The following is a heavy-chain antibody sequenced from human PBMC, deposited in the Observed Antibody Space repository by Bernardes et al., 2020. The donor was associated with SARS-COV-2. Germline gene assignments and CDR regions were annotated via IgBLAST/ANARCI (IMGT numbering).Heavy chain of an antibody. V-gene: IGHV6-1*01. CDR3: VRDKSTLVRGVMNFDY. D-gene: IGHD3-10*01. CDR2: TYYRSRWYS. CDR1: GDSVSSNSAA. Sequence: SQTLSLTCAISGDSVSSNSAAWNWIRQSPSRGLEWLGRTYYRSRWYSDYALSVIGRIIINADTSRNQFSLQLNSVTPEDTAVYYCVRDKSTLVRGVMNFDYWGPGTLVTVSS. J-gene: IGHJ4*02.